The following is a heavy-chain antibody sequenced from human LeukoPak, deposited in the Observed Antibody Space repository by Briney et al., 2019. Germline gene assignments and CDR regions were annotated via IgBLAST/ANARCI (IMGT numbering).Heavy chain of an antibody. V-gene: IGHV1-69*13. CDR3: ARDERLPAAMDY. Sequence: ASVKVSCKASGGTFSSYAISWVRQAPGQGLERMGGIIPIFGTANYAQKFQGRVTITADESTSTAYMELSSLRSEDTAVYYCARDERLPAAMDYWGQGTLVTVSS. CDR2: IIPIFGTA. CDR1: GGTFSSYA. D-gene: IGHD2-2*01. J-gene: IGHJ4*02.